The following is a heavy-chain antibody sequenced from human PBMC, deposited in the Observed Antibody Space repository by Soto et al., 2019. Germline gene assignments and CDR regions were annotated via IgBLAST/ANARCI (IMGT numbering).Heavy chain of an antibody. CDR2: IYYSGST. J-gene: IGHJ4*02. Sequence: SETLSLTCTVSGGSISSGGYYWSWIRQHPGKGMEWIGYIYYSGSTYYNPSLKSRVTISVDTSKNLFSLKLSSVTAADTAVYYCARESYDSSGYYSPKFDYWGQGTLVTVSS. V-gene: IGHV4-31*03. CDR1: GGSISSGGYY. CDR3: ARESYDSSGYYSPKFDY. D-gene: IGHD3-22*01.